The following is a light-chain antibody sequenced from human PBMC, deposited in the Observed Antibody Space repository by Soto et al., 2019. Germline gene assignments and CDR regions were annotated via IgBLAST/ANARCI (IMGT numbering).Light chain of an antibody. V-gene: IGKV1-12*01. CDR3: QQANSFPGT. Sequence: DIPMTPSPYTLSASVGDRVTITCRASQGIGSWLAWYQQKPGKAPKLLIYAASSLQSGVPSRFSGSGSGTDFTLTISSLQPEDFATYYCQQANSFPGTFGQGTNVDIK. J-gene: IGKJ1*01. CDR1: QGIGSW. CDR2: AAS.